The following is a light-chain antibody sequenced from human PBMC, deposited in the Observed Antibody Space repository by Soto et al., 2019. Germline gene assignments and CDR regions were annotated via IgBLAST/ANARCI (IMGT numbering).Light chain of an antibody. Sequence: DVVMTQSPLSLPVTLGQPASISCRSSHSLVYSDGNIYLNWFQLRPGQSPRRLIYQVSSRDSGVPDKFSGSGSGTDFTLEISRVEAEDVGLYYCMQGTHWPWTFGRGTKVEIK. CDR3: MQGTHWPWT. J-gene: IGKJ1*01. V-gene: IGKV2-30*01. CDR2: QVS. CDR1: HSLVYSDGNIY.